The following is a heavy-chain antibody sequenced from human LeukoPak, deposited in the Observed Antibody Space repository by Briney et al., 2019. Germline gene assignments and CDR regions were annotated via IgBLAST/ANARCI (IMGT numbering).Heavy chain of an antibody. D-gene: IGHD3-3*01. Sequence: SETLSLTCTVSGGSISSYYWSWIRQSAGKGLEWIGRIYTSGSTSYNPSLKSRVTISVDTSKNQFSLKLSSVTAADTAVYYCASLRERSYYARGFDYWGQGTLVTVSS. V-gene: IGHV4-4*07. CDR1: GGSISSYY. CDR3: ASLRERSYYARGFDY. CDR2: IYTSGST. J-gene: IGHJ4*02.